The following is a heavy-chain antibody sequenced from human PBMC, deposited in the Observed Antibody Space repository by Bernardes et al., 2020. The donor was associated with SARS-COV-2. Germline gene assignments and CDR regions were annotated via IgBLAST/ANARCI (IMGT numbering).Heavy chain of an antibody. CDR3: ARGPDDILTGYNSYYYYGMDV. D-gene: IGHD3-9*01. V-gene: IGHV3-33*01. Sequence: GGSLRLSCAASGFTFSSYGMHWVRQAPGKGLEWVAVIWYDGSNKYYADSVKGRFTISRDNSKNTLYLQMNSLRAEDTAVYYCARGPDDILTGYNSYYYYGMDVWGQGTTVTVSS. CDR2: IWYDGSNK. CDR1: GFTFSSYG. J-gene: IGHJ6*02.